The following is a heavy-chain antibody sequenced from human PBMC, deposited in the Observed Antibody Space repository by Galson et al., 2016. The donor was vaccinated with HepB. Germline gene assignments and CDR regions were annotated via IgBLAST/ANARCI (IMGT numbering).Heavy chain of an antibody. D-gene: IGHD3-16*01. V-gene: IGHV3-30*04. CDR2: ISKDGSDT. Sequence: SLRLSCAASGFAFRSYGMHWVRQAPGKGLDWVTLISKDGSDTYYADSVRGRFIISRDNSKNTLVLQMNSLRVDDTAVYFCARGRAGGDFDYWGQGTLVTVSS. CDR1: GFAFRSYG. CDR3: ARGRAGGDFDY. J-gene: IGHJ4*02.